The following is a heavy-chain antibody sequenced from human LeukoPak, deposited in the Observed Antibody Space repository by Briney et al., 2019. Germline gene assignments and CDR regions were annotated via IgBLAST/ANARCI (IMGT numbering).Heavy chain of an antibody. D-gene: IGHD3-10*01. CDR1: GFTFSTYA. Sequence: QPGGSLRLSCTASGFTFSTYAMTWVRQAPGKGLEWVSVIYSGGSTYYADSVKGRFTISRDNSKNTLYLQMNSLRAEDTAVYYCAREYYYGSGSNYYFDYWGQGTLVTVSS. CDR2: IYSGGST. CDR3: AREYYYGSGSNYYFDY. V-gene: IGHV3-66*01. J-gene: IGHJ4*02.